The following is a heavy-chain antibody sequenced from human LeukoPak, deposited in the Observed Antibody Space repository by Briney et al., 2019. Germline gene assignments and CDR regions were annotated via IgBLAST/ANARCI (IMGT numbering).Heavy chain of an antibody. CDR1: EFTFSSYA. V-gene: IGHV3-23*01. CDR2: MSYNGGRV. D-gene: IGHD4-17*01. CDR3: GKDQGNGDYYRNYYYMEV. J-gene: IGHJ6*03. Sequence: GGPLRLSCVASEFTFSSYAVSWVRQAPGKGLEWVSFMSYNGGRVHYADSVKGRFTISRDKSRNTVYLQMNSLRAEDTAVYYCGKDQGNGDYYRNYYYMEVWGKGTTVIVSS.